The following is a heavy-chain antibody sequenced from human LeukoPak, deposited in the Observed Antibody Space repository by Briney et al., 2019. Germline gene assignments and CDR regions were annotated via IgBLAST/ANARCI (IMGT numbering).Heavy chain of an antibody. D-gene: IGHD3-22*01. Sequence: ASVKVSCKASGYTFTSYGISWVRQAPGQGLEWMGWISAYNGNTNYAQKLQGRVTMTTDTSTSTAYMELRSLRSDDTAVYYCARDSGDDSSGYYKYCFDYWGQGTLVTVSS. J-gene: IGHJ4*02. CDR2: ISAYNGNT. CDR1: GYTFTSYG. CDR3: ARDSGDDSSGYYKYCFDY. V-gene: IGHV1-18*01.